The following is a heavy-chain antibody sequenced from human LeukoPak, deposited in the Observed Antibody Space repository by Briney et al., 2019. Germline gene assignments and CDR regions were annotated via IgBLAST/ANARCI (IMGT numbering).Heavy chain of an antibody. CDR1: GFTFSSYS. D-gene: IGHD6-19*01. J-gene: IGHJ4*02. CDR3: ARDSSGWYYFDY. CDR2: ISSSSSYI. V-gene: IGHV3-21*01. Sequence: GGSLRLSCAASGFTFSSYSMSWVRQAPGKGLEWVSSISSSSSYIYYADSVKGRFTISRDNAKNSLYLQMNSLRAEDTAVYYCARDSSGWYYFDYWGQGTLVTVSS.